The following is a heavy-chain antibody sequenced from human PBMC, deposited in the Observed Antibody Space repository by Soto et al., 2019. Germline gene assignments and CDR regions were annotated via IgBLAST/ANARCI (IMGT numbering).Heavy chain of an antibody. J-gene: IGHJ4*02. V-gene: IGHV4-59*01. CDR2: IYYIVST. CDR3: ARGALTTYFDY. D-gene: IGHD1-1*01. CDR1: GDSISSYY. Sequence: PSETLSLTCSVSGDSISSYYWNWIRQPPGKGLEWIGYIYYIVSTNYNPSLKSRVGISLDTSKNQFSLKLSSVTAADTAVYYCARGALTTYFDYWGQGTLVTVSS.